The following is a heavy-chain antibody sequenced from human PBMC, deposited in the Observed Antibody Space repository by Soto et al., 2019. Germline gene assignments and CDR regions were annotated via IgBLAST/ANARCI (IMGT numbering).Heavy chain of an antibody. J-gene: IGHJ4*02. CDR1: GFTFSNAW. Sequence: EVQLVESGGGLVKPGGSLRLSCAASGFTFSNAWMNWVRQAPGKGLEWVGRIKSKTDGGTTDYAAPVKGRFTISRDDSKNTLYLQMNSLKTEDTAVYYCTTDLFIVGANFDYWGQGTLVTVSS. CDR3: TTDLFIVGANFDY. D-gene: IGHD1-26*01. V-gene: IGHV3-15*07. CDR2: IKSKTDGGTT.